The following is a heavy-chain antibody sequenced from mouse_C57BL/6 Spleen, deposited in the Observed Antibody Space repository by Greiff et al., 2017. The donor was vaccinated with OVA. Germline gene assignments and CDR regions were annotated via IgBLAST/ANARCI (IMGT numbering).Heavy chain of an antibody. V-gene: IGHV2-2*01. CDR1: GFSLTSYG. CDR3: ARDTVTTRAWFAY. CDR2: IWSGGST. J-gene: IGHJ3*01. Sequence: QVQLKQSGPGLVQPSQSLSITCTVSGFSLTSYGVHWVRQSPGKGLEWLGVIWSGGSTDYNAAFISRLIISKDNSKSQVFFKMNSLQADDTAIYYCARDTVTTRAWFAYWGQGTLVTVSA. D-gene: IGHD2-2*01.